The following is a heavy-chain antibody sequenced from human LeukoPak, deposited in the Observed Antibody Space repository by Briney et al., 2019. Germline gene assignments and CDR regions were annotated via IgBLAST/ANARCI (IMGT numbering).Heavy chain of an antibody. J-gene: IGHJ5*02. CDR2: INHSGST. D-gene: IGHD2-2*01. V-gene: IGHV4-34*01. Sequence: PSETLFLTCAVYGGSFSGYYWSWIRQPPGKGLEWIGEINHSGSTNYNPSLKSRVTISVDTSKNQFSLKLSSVTAADTAVYYCARVFENQLRSRGWFDPWGQGTLVTVSS. CDR1: GGSFSGYY. CDR3: ARVFENQLRSRGWFDP.